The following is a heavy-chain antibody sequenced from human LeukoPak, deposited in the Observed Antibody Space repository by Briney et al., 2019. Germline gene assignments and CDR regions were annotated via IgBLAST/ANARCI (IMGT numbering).Heavy chain of an antibody. D-gene: IGHD5-18*01. CDR3: ARTTEGGYTYSYFYYYYMDV. V-gene: IGHV4-34*01. CDR2: INHSGTT. J-gene: IGHJ6*03. CDR1: GGSFSGYY. Sequence: SETLSLTCAVYGGSFSGYYWSWIRQPPGKGLEWIGEINHSGTTNYNPSLKSRVTISVDTSKNQFSLKLSSVTASDTAVYYCARTTEGGYTYSYFYYYYMDVWGKGTTVTIPS.